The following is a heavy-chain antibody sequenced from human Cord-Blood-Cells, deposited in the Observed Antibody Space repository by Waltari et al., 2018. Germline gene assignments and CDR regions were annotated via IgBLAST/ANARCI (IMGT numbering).Heavy chain of an antibody. CDR2: INHSGNT. V-gene: IGHV4-34*01. D-gene: IGHD3-16*01. CDR3: ARVYYDYVYGMDV. J-gene: IGHJ6*02. Sequence: QVQLQQWGAGLLKPSETLSLTCAVYGGSFSGYYWSWIRQPPGKGLEWIGEINHSGNTNNTPSLKSRVPISVDTTKNQFSRKLSSVTAADTAVYYCARVYYDYVYGMDVWGQGTTVTVSS. CDR1: GGSFSGYY.